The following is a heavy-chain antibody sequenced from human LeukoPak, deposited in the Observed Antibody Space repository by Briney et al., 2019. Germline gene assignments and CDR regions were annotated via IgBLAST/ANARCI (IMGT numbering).Heavy chain of an antibody. D-gene: IGHD3-10*01. CDR1: GFTFGDYA. V-gene: IGHV3-49*03. Sequence: GRSLRLSCTASGFTFGDYAMSWFRQAPGKGLEWVGFIRSKAFGGTPEYAASVKGRFTISRDDSESIAYLQMNSLRAEDTAVYYCAKALGSGSYYPDAFDIWGQGTMVTVSS. J-gene: IGHJ3*02. CDR3: AKALGSGSYYPDAFDI. CDR2: IRSKAFGGTP.